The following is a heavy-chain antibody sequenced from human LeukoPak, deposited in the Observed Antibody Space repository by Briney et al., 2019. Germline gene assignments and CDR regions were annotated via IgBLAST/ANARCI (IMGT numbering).Heavy chain of an antibody. J-gene: IGHJ4*02. V-gene: IGHV4-39*07. CDR2: IYYSGST. CDR3: ARASGGIYDFWSGYYPFDY. D-gene: IGHD3-3*01. CDR1: GGSISSSSYY. Sequence: PSETLSLTCTVSGGSISSSSYYWGWIRQPPGKGLEWIGSIYYSGSTYYNPSLKSRVTISVDTSKNQFSLKLSSVTAADTAVYYCARASGGIYDFWSGYYPFDYWGQGTLVTVSS.